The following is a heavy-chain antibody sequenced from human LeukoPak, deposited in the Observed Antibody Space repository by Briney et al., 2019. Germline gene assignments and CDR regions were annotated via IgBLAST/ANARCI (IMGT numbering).Heavy chain of an antibody. D-gene: IGHD2-2*01. CDR3: ARGPTSSTSPSRFDL. V-gene: IGHV4-61*02. CDR2: IYPSGST. J-gene: IGHJ2*01. Sequence: KPSETLSLTCTVSGGSVSSGSFSRSWIRQPAGKGLEWIGRIYPSGSTDYNPSLKRRVTEYLDQSKNQFSLKLSSVTAADTAVYYRARGPTSSTSPSRFDLWGRGTLVTVSS. CDR1: GGSVSSGSFS.